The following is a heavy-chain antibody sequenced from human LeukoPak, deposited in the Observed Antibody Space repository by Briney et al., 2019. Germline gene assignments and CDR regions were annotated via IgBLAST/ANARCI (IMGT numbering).Heavy chain of an antibody. J-gene: IGHJ1*01. CDR1: GFIFSSYA. D-gene: IGHD6-13*01. CDR3: ATHRQSSHPRGYFQH. V-gene: IGHV3-48*01. Sequence: PGGSLRLSCAASGFIFSSYAMSWVRQAPGKGLEWVSYISSSGSTIYYADSVKGRFTISRDKAKNSLYLQMNSLRAEDTAVYYCATHRQSSHPRGYFQHWGQGTLVTVSS. CDR2: ISSSGSTI.